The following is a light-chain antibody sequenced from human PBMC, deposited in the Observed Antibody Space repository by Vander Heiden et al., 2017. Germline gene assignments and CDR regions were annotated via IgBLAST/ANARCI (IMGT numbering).Light chain of an antibody. CDR3: QQYKCNFPCT. J-gene: IGKJ1*01. Sequence: DIQMTQSPSTLSASVGDRVTITCRASQTISNWLAWYRQKPGKAPKLLIYKASSLESGVPSRFSGSGSGTEFTLTMSSRQPDDFAPYYCQQYKCNFPCTFGQGTKVEIK. V-gene: IGKV1-5*03. CDR2: KAS. CDR1: QTISNW.